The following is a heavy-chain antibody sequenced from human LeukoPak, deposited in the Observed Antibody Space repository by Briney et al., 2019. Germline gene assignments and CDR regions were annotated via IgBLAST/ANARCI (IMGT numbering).Heavy chain of an antibody. D-gene: IGHD3-22*01. J-gene: IGHJ3*02. CDR1: GFTFSNYA. V-gene: IGHV3-23*01. CDR2: IRGSGGST. CDR3: AKVITFYYDSSDAFDI. Sequence: AGGSLRLSCAASGFTFSNYAMSWVRQAPGKGLDWISAIRGSGGSTYYADSVKGRFTISRDNSKNTLYLQMNSLRAEDTAVYYCAKVITFYYDSSDAFDIWGQGTMVTVSS.